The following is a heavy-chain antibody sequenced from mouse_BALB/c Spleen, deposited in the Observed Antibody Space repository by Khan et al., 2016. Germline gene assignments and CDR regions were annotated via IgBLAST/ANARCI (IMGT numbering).Heavy chain of an antibody. CDR2: ISYSGST. D-gene: IGHD2-14*01. CDR1: GDSITSGY. J-gene: IGHJ3*01. V-gene: IGHV3-8*02. CDR3: ARSNRNDAWFAF. Sequence: EVELVESGPSLVKPSQTLSLTCSVTGDSITSGYWNWIRKFPGNKLEYMGYISYSGSTYYNPSLKSRISITRDTSKNQYYLQLNSVTTEDTATYYCARSNRNDAWFAFWGQGTLVTVSA.